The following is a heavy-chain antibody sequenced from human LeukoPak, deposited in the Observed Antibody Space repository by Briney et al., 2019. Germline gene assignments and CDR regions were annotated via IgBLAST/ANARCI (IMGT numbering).Heavy chain of an antibody. J-gene: IGHJ4*02. CDR1: GGSITSYY. CDR2: IHTSGST. D-gene: IGHD6-6*01. CDR3: AREFSGTSIAARVFDS. V-gene: IGHV4-4*07. Sequence: PSETLSLTCTVSGGSITSYYWTYILQPAGKGLEWIGRIHTSGSTNYNPSLKSRVTMSVDTSKNQFSLNLSSVTAADTAMYYCAREFSGTSIAARVFDSWGQGTLVTVSS.